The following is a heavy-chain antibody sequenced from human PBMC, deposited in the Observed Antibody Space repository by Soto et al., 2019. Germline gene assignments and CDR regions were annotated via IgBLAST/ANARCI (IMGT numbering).Heavy chain of an antibody. CDR2: ISNSGSTI. J-gene: IGHJ5*02. V-gene: IGHV3-48*03. CDR1: GFTFSNFE. CDR3: ARARAVEVASNWFDP. Sequence: EVHLVESGGGLVQPGGSLRLSCTASGFTFSNFEMNWVRHAPGKGPEHVSYISNSGSTIKYADSVKGRFTTSRDNAKNSRYRQMNCRRAEDTGVYYCARARAVEVASNWFDPWGQGTLVTVSS. D-gene: IGHD2-15*01.